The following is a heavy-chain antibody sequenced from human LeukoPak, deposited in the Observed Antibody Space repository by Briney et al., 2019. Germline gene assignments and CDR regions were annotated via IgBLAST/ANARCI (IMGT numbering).Heavy chain of an antibody. CDR3: ATGRSIRYFDY. CDR2: IYYSGST. D-gene: IGHD3-9*01. Sequence: SEALSLTCTVSGGSISSYYWSWIRQPPGKGLEWIGYIYYSGSTNYNPSLKSRVTISVDTSKSRFSLKLTSATAADTAIYYCATGRSIRYFDYWGQGTLLSVSS. J-gene: IGHJ4*02. V-gene: IGHV4-59*08. CDR1: GGSISSYY.